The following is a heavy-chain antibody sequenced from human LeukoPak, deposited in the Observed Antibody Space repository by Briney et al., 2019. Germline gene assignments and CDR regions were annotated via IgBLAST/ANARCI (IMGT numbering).Heavy chain of an antibody. J-gene: IGHJ5*02. D-gene: IGHD3-16*01. Sequence: SETLSLTCTVSGGSITSSDYYWSWIRQSPGKGLEWIGYIYYSGTTSYNPSLKSRVTISVDTSMNQFSLKLSPVTAADTAVYYCARVFGARRDYLFERVQTNRLDPWGQGTLVTVSS. CDR2: IYYSGTT. V-gene: IGHV4-30-4*01. CDR1: GGSITSSDYY. CDR3: ARVFGARRDYLFERVQTNRLDP.